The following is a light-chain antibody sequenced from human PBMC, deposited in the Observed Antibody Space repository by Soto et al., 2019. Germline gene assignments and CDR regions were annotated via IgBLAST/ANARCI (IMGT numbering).Light chain of an antibody. CDR2: AAS. V-gene: IGKV3-15*01. CDR1: HSVIYN. CDR3: QQYGSSPRT. Sequence: EIVMTQSPATLSVSPGERATLSCRASHSVIYNVAWYQQKPGQAPRLLIYAASARATGIPTRFSGSGSGTEFTLTISSLQSEDLAVYYCQQYGSSPRTFGQGTKVEIK. J-gene: IGKJ1*01.